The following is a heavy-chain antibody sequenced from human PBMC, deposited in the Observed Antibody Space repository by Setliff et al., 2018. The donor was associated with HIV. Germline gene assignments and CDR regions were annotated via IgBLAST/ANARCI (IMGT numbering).Heavy chain of an antibody. CDR2: IYIDGGT. D-gene: IGHD2-21*02. Sequence: GGSLRLSCTASGFTFGDFGINWVRQAPGKGLEWVSVIYIDGGTNYADSVKGRFTISRDNSKNTLYLQMNSLRTEDTAVYFCARERRGDGGWFDPWGQGTLVTVSS. V-gene: IGHV3-53*01. J-gene: IGHJ5*02. CDR1: GFTFGDFG. CDR3: ARERRGDGGWFDP.